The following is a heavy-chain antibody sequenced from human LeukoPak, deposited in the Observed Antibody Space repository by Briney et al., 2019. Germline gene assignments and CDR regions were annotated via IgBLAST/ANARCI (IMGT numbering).Heavy chain of an antibody. D-gene: IGHD3-3*01. CDR1: GGTFSSYA. V-gene: IGHV1-69*13. CDR2: IIPIFGTA. J-gene: IGHJ6*03. CDR3: ASPPGSIEYDFWSGYYMDV. Sequence: ASVKVSCKASGGTFSSYAISWVRQAPGQGLEWMGGIIPIFGTANYAQKFQGRVTITADESTSTAYMELSSLRSEDTAVYYCASPPGSIEYDFWSGYYMDVWGKGTTVTVSS.